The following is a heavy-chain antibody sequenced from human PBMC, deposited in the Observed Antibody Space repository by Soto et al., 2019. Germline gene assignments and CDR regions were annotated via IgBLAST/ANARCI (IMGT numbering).Heavy chain of an antibody. CDR1: GYTFTSYY. V-gene: IGHV1-46*01. D-gene: IGHD5-18*01. CDR3: AREKRLWLNLSDKYYYDYCRDG. CDR2: INPSGGST. J-gene: IGHJ6*02. Sequence: SVKVSCTASGYTFTSYYMHWVRQAPGQGLEWMGIINPSGGSTSYAQKFQGRVTMTRDTSTSTVYMELSSLRSEDTAVNYCAREKRLWLNLSDKYYYDYCRDGWGQGTTVTVSS.